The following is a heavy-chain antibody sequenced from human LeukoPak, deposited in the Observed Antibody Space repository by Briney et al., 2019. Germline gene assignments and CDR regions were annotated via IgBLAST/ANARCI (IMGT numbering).Heavy chain of an antibody. CDR3: ARGMRQIDDAFDL. D-gene: IGHD6-25*01. J-gene: IGHJ3*01. CDR2: ISSTSTYI. Sequence: PGGSLRLSCTASGFTFSSYTMNWVLQAPGKGLEGGSSISSTSTYIHDTDSVKGRFTVFRDNANKSLYLQMNSLRAEDTAMYYCARGMRQIDDAFDLWGQGTRVTVSS. V-gene: IGHV3-21*01. CDR1: GFTFSSYT.